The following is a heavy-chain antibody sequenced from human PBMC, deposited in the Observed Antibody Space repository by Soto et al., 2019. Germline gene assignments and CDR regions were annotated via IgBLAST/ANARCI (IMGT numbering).Heavy chain of an antibody. CDR1: GGTFSSYA. D-gene: IGHD3-10*01. J-gene: IGHJ4*02. CDR3: ARGGENFDY. V-gene: IGHV1-69*13. Sequence: SVKVSCKASGGTFSSYAISWVRQAPGQGLEWMGGIIPIFGTANYAQKFQGRVTITADESTSTAYVELRSLGSDDTAVYYCARGGENFDYWGQGALVTVSS. CDR2: IIPIFGTA.